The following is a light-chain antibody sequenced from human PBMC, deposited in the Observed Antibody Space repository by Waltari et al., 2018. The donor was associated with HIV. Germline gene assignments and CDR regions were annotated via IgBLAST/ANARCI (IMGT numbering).Light chain of an antibody. CDR2: GNN. CDR1: TSHLGSVSP. V-gene: IGLV1-40*01. J-gene: IGLJ1*01. CDR3: QSFDRVLNAFV. Sequence: QSALTPPPSVSPARPQSLTSPCHPRTSHLGSVSPAPRYRVLPGAAPRLLIFGNNKRPAGVPARFSGSKSATSPSLAISGLQLEDEGDYYCQSFDRVLNAFVFGGGTQVTVL.